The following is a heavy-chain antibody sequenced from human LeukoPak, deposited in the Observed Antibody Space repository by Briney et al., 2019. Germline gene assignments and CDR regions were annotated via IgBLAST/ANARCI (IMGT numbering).Heavy chain of an antibody. CDR2: IYASGST. CDR1: GASVSSSAYY. D-gene: IGHD3-10*01. J-gene: IGHJ4*02. V-gene: IGHV4-61*09. CDR3: TRDRGSSWGIDY. Sequence: SETLSLTCTVSGASVSSSAYYWSWIRQPAGKGLEWIGHIYASGSTNYNPSLKSRVTISVDTSKNQLSLNLSSVTAADTAVYHCTRDRGSSWGIDYWGQGTLATVSS.